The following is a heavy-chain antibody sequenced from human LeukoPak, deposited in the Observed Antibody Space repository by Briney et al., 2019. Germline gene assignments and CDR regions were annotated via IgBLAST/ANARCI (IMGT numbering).Heavy chain of an antibody. CDR3: TRDAATAGTYWYFDL. Sequence: PGGSLRLSCAASGFTLSSYSMNWVRQAPGKGLEWISYISSSSTYMFYSDSVKGRFTVSRDNARNSLYLQMNSLRDEDTALYYCTRDAATAGTYWYFDLWGRGTLVTVSS. CDR2: ISSSSTYM. J-gene: IGHJ2*01. D-gene: IGHD6-13*01. V-gene: IGHV3-48*02. CDR1: GFTLSSYS.